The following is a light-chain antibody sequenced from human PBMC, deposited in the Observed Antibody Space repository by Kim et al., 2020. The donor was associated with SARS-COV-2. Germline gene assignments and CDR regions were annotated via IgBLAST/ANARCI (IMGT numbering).Light chain of an antibody. J-gene: IGKJ1*01. CDR2: GAS. CDR3: QQYDDWPPWT. CDR1: QSVSSN. V-gene: IGKV3-15*01. Sequence: SPGEPAPRSGRASQSVSSNVAWYQQKPGQAPRPLIYGASTRATGIPARFSGSGSGTDFTLTISSLQSEDLAVYHCQQYDDWPPWTFGQGTKVDIK.